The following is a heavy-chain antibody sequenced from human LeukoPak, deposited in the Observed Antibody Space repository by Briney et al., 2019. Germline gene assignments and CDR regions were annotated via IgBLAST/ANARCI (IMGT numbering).Heavy chain of an antibody. CDR3: AKEPTVLTRYFDY. Sequence: PGGSLRLSCTVSGFTVSSNSMSWVRQAPGKGLEWVSFIYSGTIHYSDSVKGRFTISRDNSKNTLYLQMNSLRAEDTAVYYCAKEPTVLTRYFDYWGQGTLVTVSS. J-gene: IGHJ4*02. CDR1: GFTVSSNS. CDR2: IYSGTI. D-gene: IGHD4/OR15-4a*01. V-gene: IGHV3-53*01.